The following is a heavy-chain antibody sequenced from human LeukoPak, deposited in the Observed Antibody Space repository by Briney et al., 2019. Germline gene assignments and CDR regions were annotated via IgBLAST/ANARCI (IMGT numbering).Heavy chain of an antibody. V-gene: IGHV3-11*04. D-gene: IGHD5-18*01. J-gene: IGHJ5*02. Sequence: GGSLRLSCAASGFTFSDYYMSWIRQAPGKGLEWVSYISSSGGTIYYADSAKGRFTISRDNAKNSLYLQMNSLRAEDTAVYYCARDGYSYGINWFDPWGQGTLVTVSS. CDR1: GFTFSDYY. CDR3: ARDGYSYGINWFDP. CDR2: ISSSGGTI.